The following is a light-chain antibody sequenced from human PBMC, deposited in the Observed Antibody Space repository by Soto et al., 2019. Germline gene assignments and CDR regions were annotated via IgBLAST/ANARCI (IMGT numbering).Light chain of an antibody. V-gene: IGKV1-16*01. CDR2: AAS. Sequence: DIQMTQSPSSLSASVGDRVTITCRASQGIDTYLAWFQQKPGKAPKTLIYAASSLHSGVPSRFSGSGFGTDFTLTISSLQPEDLATYYCQHYNGYPQTFGQGTRLDIK. CDR1: QGIDTY. J-gene: IGKJ5*01. CDR3: QHYNGYPQT.